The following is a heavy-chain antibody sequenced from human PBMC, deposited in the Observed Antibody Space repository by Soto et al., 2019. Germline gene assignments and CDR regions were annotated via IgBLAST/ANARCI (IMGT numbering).Heavy chain of an antibody. CDR3: TIDRSWRTGYYSGMEV. CDR2: MWSDRSHT. J-gene: IGHJ6*02. CDR1: GFTFSSYA. Sequence: QAHLVESGGGVVQPGGSLRLSCAASGFTFSSYAMHWFRQPPGKGLEWVALMWSDRSHTYYAESVKGRFIISRDESKNMLFLHMSGLRAEDTAVYYCTIDRSWRTGYYSGMEVWGQGTTVTVS. D-gene: IGHD1-1*01. V-gene: IGHV3-33*01.